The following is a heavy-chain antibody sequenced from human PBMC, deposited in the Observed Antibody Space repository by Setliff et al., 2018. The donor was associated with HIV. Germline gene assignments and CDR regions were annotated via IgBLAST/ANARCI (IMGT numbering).Heavy chain of an antibody. CDR3: ARLTTTYYYDSSAYYHPV. J-gene: IGHJ4*02. D-gene: IGHD3-22*01. CDR2: INHSGST. Sequence: SETLSLTCAVYGGSFSGYYWSWIRQPPGKGLEWIGEINHSGSTNYNPSLKSRVTISVDTAKNQFSLKLSSVTAADTAVFYCARLTTTYYYDSSAYYHPVWGQGTLVTVSS. V-gene: IGHV4-34*01. CDR1: GGSFSGYY.